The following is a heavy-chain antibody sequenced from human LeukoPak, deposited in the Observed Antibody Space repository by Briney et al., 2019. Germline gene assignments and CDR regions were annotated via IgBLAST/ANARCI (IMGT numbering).Heavy chain of an antibody. CDR1: GGSISSSSYY. CDR2: TYYSGST. D-gene: IGHD1-7*01. J-gene: IGHJ5*02. V-gene: IGHV4-39*01. CDR3: APGRSRNFNWFDP. Sequence: SETLSLTCTVSGGSISSSSYYWGWIRQPPGKGLEWIGSTYYSGSTYYNPSLKSRVTISVDTSKNQFSLKLSSVTAADTAVYYCAPGRSRNFNWFDPWGQGTLVTVSS.